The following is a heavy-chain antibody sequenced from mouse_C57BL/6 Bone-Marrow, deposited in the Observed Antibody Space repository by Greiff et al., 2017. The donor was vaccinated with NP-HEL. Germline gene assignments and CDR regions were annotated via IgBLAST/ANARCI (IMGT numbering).Heavy chain of an antibody. D-gene: IGHD3-2*02. CDR1: GYTFTSYT. Sequence: QVHVKQSGAELARPGASVKMSCKASGYTFTSYTMHWVKQRPGQGLEWIGYINPSSGYTKYNQKFKDKATLTADKSSSTAYMQLSSLTSEDSAVYYCARYEEAQAWFAYWGQGTLVTVSA. CDR3: ARYEEAQAWFAY. CDR2: INPSSGYT. V-gene: IGHV1-4*01. J-gene: IGHJ3*01.